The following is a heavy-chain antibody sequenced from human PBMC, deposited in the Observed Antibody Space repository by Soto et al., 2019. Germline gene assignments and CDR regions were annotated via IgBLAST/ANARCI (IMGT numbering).Heavy chain of an antibody. CDR1: GFTFSSYG. J-gene: IGHJ6*03. D-gene: IGHD6-6*01. V-gene: IGHV3-64*01. Sequence: GGSLRLSCAASGFTFSSYGMHWVRQAPGKGLEYVSGISSNGVGTYYANSVQGRFTISRGNSKNTVYLQMGSLRPEDMAVYYCARRARPDFYYMDVWGKGTTVTVSS. CDR3: ARRARPDFYYMDV. CDR2: ISSNGVGT.